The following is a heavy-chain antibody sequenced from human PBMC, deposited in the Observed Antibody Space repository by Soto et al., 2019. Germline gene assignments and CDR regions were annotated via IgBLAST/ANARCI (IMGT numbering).Heavy chain of an antibody. J-gene: IGHJ4*02. CDR1: GFTFTSSA. CDR3: AADSRYCSGGNCEDY. CDR2: IVVGSGHT. V-gene: IGHV1-58*02. D-gene: IGHD2-15*01. Sequence: SVKVSCKASGFTFTSSAMQWVRQARGQRLEWIGWIVVGSGHTNYAQKFQERVTITRDMSTSTAYMELSSLRSEDTAVYYCAADSRYCSGGNCEDYWGQGTLVTVPS.